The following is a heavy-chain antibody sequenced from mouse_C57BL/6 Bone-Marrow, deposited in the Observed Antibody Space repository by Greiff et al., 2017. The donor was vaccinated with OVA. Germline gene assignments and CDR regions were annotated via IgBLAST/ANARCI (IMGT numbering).Heavy chain of an antibody. J-gene: IGHJ2*01. D-gene: IGHD1-1*01. CDR1: GYSITSGYY. CDR2: ISYDGSN. CDR3: ARGDYYGSSRDY. V-gene: IGHV3-6*01. Sequence: EVKLLESGPGLVKPSQSLSLTCSVTGYSITSGYYWNWIRQFPGNKLEWMGYISYDGSNNYNPSLKNRISITRDTSKNQFFLKLNSVTTEDTATYYCARGDYYGSSRDYWGQGTTLTVSS.